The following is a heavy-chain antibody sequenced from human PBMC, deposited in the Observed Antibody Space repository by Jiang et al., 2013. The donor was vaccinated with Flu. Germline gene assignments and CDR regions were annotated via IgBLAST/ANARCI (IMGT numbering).Heavy chain of an antibody. CDR2: ISSSGSTI. D-gene: IGHD5-18*01. CDR3: ARDRSRGYSYGYGMDV. V-gene: IGHV3-48*03. J-gene: IGHJ6*04. Sequence: GLVQPGRSLRLSCTASGFTFGDYAMSWVRQAPGKGLEWVSYISSSGSTIYYADSVKGRFTISRDNAKNSLYLQMNSLRAEDTAVYYCARDRSRGYSYGYGMDVWGKGTTVTVSS. CDR1: GFTFGDYA.